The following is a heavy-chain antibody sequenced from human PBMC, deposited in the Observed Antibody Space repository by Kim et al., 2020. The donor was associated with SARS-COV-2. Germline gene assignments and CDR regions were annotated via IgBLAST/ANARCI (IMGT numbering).Heavy chain of an antibody. V-gene: IGHV4-59*01. CDR3: AREVDGYTYLDY. CDR1: GGSISSYY. Sequence: SETLSLTCTVSGGSISSYYWSWIRQPPGKGLEWIGYIYYSGSTNYNPSLKSRVTISVDTSKNQFSLKLSSVTAADTAVYYCAREVDGYTYLDYWGQGTLVTVSS. D-gene: IGHD5-12*01. CDR2: IYYSGST. J-gene: IGHJ4*01.